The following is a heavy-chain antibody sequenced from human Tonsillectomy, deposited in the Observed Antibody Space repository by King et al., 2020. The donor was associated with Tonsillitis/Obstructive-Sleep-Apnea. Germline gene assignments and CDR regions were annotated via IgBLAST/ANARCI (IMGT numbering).Heavy chain of an antibody. J-gene: IGHJ4*02. Sequence: VTLKESGPVLVKPTETLTLTCTVSGFSLSNARMGVSWIRQPPGKALEWLAHIFSNDEKSYSTCLKSRLTISKETSKSQVVLTMTNMDPLDTATYYCARLTRAGGLDYWGQGTLVTVSS. CDR3: ARLTRAGGLDY. CDR1: GFSLSNARMG. CDR2: IFSNDEK. D-gene: IGHD1-14*01. V-gene: IGHV2-26*01.